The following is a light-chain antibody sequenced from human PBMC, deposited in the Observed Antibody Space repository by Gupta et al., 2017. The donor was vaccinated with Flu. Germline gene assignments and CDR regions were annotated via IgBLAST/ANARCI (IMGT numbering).Light chain of an antibody. Sequence: SVXXXXXXXXTCSGDKLGDKYACWYQQKPGQSPVLVIYQDSKRPSGIPERFSGSNSGNTATLTISGTQAMDEADYYCQAWDSSTVVFGGGTKLTVL. J-gene: IGLJ2*01. CDR3: QAWDSSTVV. CDR2: QDS. CDR1: KLGDKY. V-gene: IGLV3-1*01.